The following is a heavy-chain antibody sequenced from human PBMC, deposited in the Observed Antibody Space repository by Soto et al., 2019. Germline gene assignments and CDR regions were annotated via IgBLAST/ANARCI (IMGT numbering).Heavy chain of an antibody. CDR2: ISGSGGST. J-gene: IGHJ4*02. V-gene: IGHV3-23*01. CDR1: GFTFSSYA. Sequence: PGGSLRLSCAASGFTFSSYAMSWVRQAPGKGLEWVSAISGSGGSTYYADSVKGRFTISRDNSKNTLYLQMNSLRAEDTAVYYCAKQSGAGSYYNAGSGGHFDYRGQRSLVTVSS. CDR3: AKQSGAGSYYNAGSGGHFDY. D-gene: IGHD3-10*01.